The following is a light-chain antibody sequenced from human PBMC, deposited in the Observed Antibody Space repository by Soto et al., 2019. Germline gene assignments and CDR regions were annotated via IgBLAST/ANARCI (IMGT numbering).Light chain of an antibody. CDR2: GAS. Sequence: DIVWTQTPGTLSMSPGERATLSCRASQSVSSRSLAWYHQKPGQAPRLLISGASSRAADIPDRFRGSGSGTDFTLTINRLEPEDFAVYYCQQYDSSRRTFGQWTKVDIK. J-gene: IGKJ1*01. V-gene: IGKV3-20*01. CDR3: QQYDSSRRT. CDR1: QSVSSRS.